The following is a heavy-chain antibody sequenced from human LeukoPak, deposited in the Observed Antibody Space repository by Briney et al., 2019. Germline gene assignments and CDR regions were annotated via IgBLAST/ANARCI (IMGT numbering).Heavy chain of an antibody. CDR1: GDSISSYY. J-gene: IGHJ2*01. CDR3: ARRSFGDL. D-gene: IGHD3-16*01. V-gene: IGHV4-59*08. CDR2: IHYSGNT. Sequence: SETLSLTCTVSGDSISSYYWSWIRQSPGKGLEWIGYIHYSGNTGYNASLKSRVGMSIDTTKNQFSLKLTSVTAADTAVYYCARRSFGDLWGRGTLVTVSS.